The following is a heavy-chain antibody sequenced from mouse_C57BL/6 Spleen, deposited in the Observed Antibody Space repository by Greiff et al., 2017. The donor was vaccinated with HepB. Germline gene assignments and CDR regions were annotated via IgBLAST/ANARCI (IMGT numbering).Heavy chain of an antibody. Sequence: EVKLVESGPELVKPGDSVKISCKASGYSFTGYFMNWVMQSHGKSLEWIGRINPYNGDTFYNQKFKGKATLTVDKSSSTAHMELRSLTSEDSAVYYCAIADGYRAMDYWGQGTSVTVSS. J-gene: IGHJ4*01. D-gene: IGHD2-3*01. CDR1: GYSFTGYF. CDR2: INPYNGDT. V-gene: IGHV1-20*01. CDR3: AIADGYRAMDY.